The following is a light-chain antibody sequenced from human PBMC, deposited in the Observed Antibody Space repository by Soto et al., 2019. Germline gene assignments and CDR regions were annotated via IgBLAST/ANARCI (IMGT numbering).Light chain of an antibody. CDR1: QSVIYSANNKNC. V-gene: IGKV4-1*01. Sequence: DIVMTQSPASLALSLGERATIHCKSSQSVIYSANNKNCLAWYQQKPGQPPKLLIYWASTRESGVPDRFSGSGSGTHFTLTISSLQAEDVAVYYCQQYYNTPLTFGGGTRGDIK. CDR2: WAS. J-gene: IGKJ4*01. CDR3: QQYYNTPLT.